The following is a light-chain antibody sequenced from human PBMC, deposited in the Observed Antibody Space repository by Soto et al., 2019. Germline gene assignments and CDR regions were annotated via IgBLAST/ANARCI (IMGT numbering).Light chain of an antibody. CDR2: EAS. CDR1: QRVSTF. CDR3: QQYNEWPSWT. V-gene: IGKV3-15*01. J-gene: IGKJ1*01. Sequence: EIVLTQSPGTLSLSPGDRATLSCRASQRVSTFLAWYQQRPGQAPRLLISEASTRATGIPARFSGSGSGTEFTLTISSLQSEDFAVYYCQQYNEWPSWTFGQGTKVDIK.